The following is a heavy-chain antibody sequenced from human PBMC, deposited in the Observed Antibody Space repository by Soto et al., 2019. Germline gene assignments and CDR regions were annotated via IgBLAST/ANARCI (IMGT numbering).Heavy chain of an antibody. Sequence: QVQLQESGPGLVKPSQTLSLTCSVSGGSISRGGYYWSWIRQHPGKGLEWIGYLYYTGSTSYNPSHNSRLTLSVDTSKNQFSLKLSSVTAADTAVYYFARFRGWPTYYCDYWGQGTLVTVSS. CDR2: LYYTGST. D-gene: IGHD3-10*01. J-gene: IGHJ4*02. CDR1: GGSISRGGYY. CDR3: ARFRGWPTYYCDY. V-gene: IGHV4-31*03.